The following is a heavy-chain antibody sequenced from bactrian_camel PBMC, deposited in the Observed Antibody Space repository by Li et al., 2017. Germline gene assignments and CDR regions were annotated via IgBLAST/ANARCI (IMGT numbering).Heavy chain of an antibody. J-gene: IGHJ4*01. V-gene: IGHV3S31*01. CDR1: GFTFSNYA. D-gene: IGHD2*01. CDR3: APVVSNY. Sequence: VQLVESGGGLVQPGGSLRLSCAASGFTFSNYAMSWVRQAPGKGLEWVSAANSGGGRTYYADSVKGRLTISRDNAKNTLYLQMDSVKSEDTATYFCAPVVSNYWGQGTQVTVS. CDR2: ANSGGGRT.